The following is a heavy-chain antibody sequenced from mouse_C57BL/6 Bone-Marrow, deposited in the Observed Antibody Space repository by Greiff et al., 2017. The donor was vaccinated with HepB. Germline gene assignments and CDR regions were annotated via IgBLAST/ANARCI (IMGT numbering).Heavy chain of an antibody. CDR3: ARDYGSSCLYYYAMDY. CDR1: GYAFTNYL. D-gene: IGHD1-1*01. J-gene: IGHJ4*01. CDR2: INPGSGGT. V-gene: IGHV1-54*01. Sequence: QVQLQQSGAELVRPGTSVKVSCKASGYAFTNYLIEWVKQRPGQGLEWIGVINPGSGGTNYNEKFKGKATLTADKSSSTAYMQLSSLTSEDSAVYFCARDYGSSCLYYYAMDYWGQGTSVTVSS.